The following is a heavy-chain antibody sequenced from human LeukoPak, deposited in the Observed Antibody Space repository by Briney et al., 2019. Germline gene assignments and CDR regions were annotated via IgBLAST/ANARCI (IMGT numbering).Heavy chain of an antibody. Sequence: SETLSLTCAVYGGTFNGYYWSWIRQPPGKGLTWIGEINHSGSTKYNPSLKSRLTISVDTSKNQFSLKLSSVTAADTAVYYCARLAALMAFDYWGQGSLATVSS. J-gene: IGHJ4*02. D-gene: IGHD2-8*01. CDR1: GGTFNGYY. CDR2: INHSGST. V-gene: IGHV4-34*01. CDR3: ARLAALMAFDY.